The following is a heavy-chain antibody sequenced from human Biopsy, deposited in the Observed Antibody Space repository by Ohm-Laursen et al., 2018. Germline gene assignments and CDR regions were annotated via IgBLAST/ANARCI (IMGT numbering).Heavy chain of an antibody. CDR1: GGSFSNDY. CDR3: ARGKRGPVAIPRDNPNRIRGWLDP. V-gene: IGHV4-34*01. D-gene: IGHD2-21*01. CDR2: VSHNGGT. J-gene: IGHJ5*02. Sequence: GTLSLTCAVYGGSFSNDYWTWIRQSPGKGLEWIGEVSHNGGTNYNPSLKARVSISMDTSKNQFSLNLTSVTAADTALYYCARGKRGPVAIPRDNPNRIRGWLDPWGPGTLVTVSS.